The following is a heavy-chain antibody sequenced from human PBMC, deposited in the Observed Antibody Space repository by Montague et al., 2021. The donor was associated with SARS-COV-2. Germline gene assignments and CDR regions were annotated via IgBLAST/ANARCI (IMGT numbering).Heavy chain of an antibody. V-gene: IGHV4-59*01. J-gene: IGHJ4*02. CDR2: VHYTGGT. CDR3: ARAQNTCFIANCVNYFEV. CDR1: GGSISSYY. D-gene: IGHD1-1*01. Sequence: SETLSLTCEVSGGSISSYYWSWIRQSPGKGLEWIGYVHYTGGTKYTPSLKIRVTLPLDTPKNHFSLKLSSVTAADTAVYYCARAQNTCFIANCVNYFEVWGLGALVTVSS.